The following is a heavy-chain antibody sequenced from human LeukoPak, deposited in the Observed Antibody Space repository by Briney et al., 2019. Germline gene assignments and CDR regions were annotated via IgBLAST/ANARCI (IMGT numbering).Heavy chain of an antibody. D-gene: IGHD3-22*01. V-gene: IGHV3-23*01. CDR1: GFRFSSYA. J-gene: IGHJ3*02. CDR2: ISGSGVST. CDR3: ARAGYYYDRIDDAFDI. Sequence: GGSLRLACAASGFRFSSYAMSWVRQAPGKGLEWVSAISGSGVSTYYADSVKGRFTVSRDNSKNTLYLQMSSLRAEDTAVYYCARAGYYYDRIDDAFDIWGQGTMVTVSS.